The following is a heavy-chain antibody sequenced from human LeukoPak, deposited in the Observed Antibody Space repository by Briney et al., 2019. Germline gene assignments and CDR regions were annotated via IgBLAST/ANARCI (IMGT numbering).Heavy chain of an antibody. Sequence: SETLSLTCAVYGGSFSGYYWSWIRQPPGKGLEWIGEINHSGSTNYNPSLKSRVTISVDTSKNQFSLKLSSVTAADTAVYYCARGGRITMIVVVRAFDIWSQGTMVTVSS. CDR3: ARGGRITMIVVVRAFDI. CDR2: INHSGST. D-gene: IGHD3-22*01. J-gene: IGHJ3*02. V-gene: IGHV4-34*01. CDR1: GGSFSGYY.